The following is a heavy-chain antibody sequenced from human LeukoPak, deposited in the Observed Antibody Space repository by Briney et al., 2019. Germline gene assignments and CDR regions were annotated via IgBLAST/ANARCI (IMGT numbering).Heavy chain of an antibody. CDR3: ARAGGSSSSPGSSYYYYYYMDV. J-gene: IGHJ6*03. Sequence: ASVKVSCKASGYTFTGYYMHWVRQAPGQGLEWMGWINPNSGGTNYAQKFQGRVTMTRDTSISTAYMELSRLRSEDTAVYYCARAGGSSSSPGSSYYYYYYMDVWGKGTTVTVSS. V-gene: IGHV1-2*02. CDR2: INPNSGGT. D-gene: IGHD6-6*01. CDR1: GYTFTGYY.